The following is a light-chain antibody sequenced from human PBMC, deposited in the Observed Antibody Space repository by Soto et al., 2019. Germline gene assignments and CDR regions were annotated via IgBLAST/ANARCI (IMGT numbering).Light chain of an antibody. V-gene: IGKV3-15*01. CDR1: ESLGNN. CDR2: GAS. CDR3: QQYYSWPYT. J-gene: IGKJ2*01. Sequence: EIVMTQSPATLSVSPGERATLSCRASESLGNNLAWYQQKPGQAPRLLFYGASTRATGIPAKFGGTGSETEFTLTISSLPSEDFSVYYCQQYYSWPYTFGQGTKLEIK.